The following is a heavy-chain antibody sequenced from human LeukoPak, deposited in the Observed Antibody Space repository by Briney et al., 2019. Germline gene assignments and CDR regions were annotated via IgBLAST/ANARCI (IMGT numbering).Heavy chain of an antibody. V-gene: IGHV3-48*01. CDR3: ASFVEMATIEAFDI. D-gene: IGHD5-24*01. J-gene: IGHJ3*02. Sequence: GGSLRLFCAASGFTFSSYSMNWVRQAPGKGLEWVSYISSSSSTIYYADSVKGRFTISRDNAKNSLYLQMNSLRAEDTAVYYCASFVEMATIEAFDIWGQGTMVTVSP. CDR1: GFTFSSYS. CDR2: ISSSSSTI.